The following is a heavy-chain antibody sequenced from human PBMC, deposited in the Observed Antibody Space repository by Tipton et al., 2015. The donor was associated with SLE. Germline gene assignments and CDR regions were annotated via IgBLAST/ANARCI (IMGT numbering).Heavy chain of an antibody. V-gene: IGHV4-38-2*02. CDR1: GYSISSGYY. CDR2: IYHSGST. CDR3: ARAGSCSSTSCPFDY. J-gene: IGHJ4*02. Sequence: TLSLTCTVSGYSISSGYYWGWIRQPPGKGLEWIGRIYHSGSTYYNPSLKSRVTISVDTSKNQFSLKLSSVTAADTAVYYCARAGSCSSTSCPFDYWGQGTLVAVSS. D-gene: IGHD2-2*01.